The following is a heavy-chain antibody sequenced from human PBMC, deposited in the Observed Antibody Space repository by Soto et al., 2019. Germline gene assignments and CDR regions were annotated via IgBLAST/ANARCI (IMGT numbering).Heavy chain of an antibody. Sequence: GGSLRLSCAASGFIFGDFGVTWVRQAPGKGLEWVASISSSGSHTHYADSVKGRFTISRDNARSTLSLQMNSLRVEDTAVYCCAREDVQGSSWFRFLDFWGQGALVTVSS. CDR1: GFIFGDFG. D-gene: IGHD6-13*01. CDR3: AREDVQGSSWFRFLDF. J-gene: IGHJ4*02. V-gene: IGHV3-21*06. CDR2: ISSSGSHT.